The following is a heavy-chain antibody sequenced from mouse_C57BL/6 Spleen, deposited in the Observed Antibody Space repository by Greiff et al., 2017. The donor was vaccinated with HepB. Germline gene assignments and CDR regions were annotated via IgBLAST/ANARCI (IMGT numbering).Heavy chain of an antibody. J-gene: IGHJ3*01. CDR3: ARAGDYDVDWFAY. CDR1: GFTFSDYG. CDR2: ISSGSSTI. Sequence: EVQLVESGGGLVKPGGSLKLSCAASGFTFSDYGMHWVRQAPEKGLEWVAYISSGSSTIYYADTVKGRFTISRDNAKNTLFLQMTSLRSEDTAMYYCARAGDYDVDWFAYWGQGTLVTVAA. D-gene: IGHD2-4*01. V-gene: IGHV5-17*01.